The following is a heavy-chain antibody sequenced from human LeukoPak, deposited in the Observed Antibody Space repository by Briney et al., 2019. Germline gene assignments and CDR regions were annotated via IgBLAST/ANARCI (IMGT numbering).Heavy chain of an antibody. J-gene: IGHJ5*02. V-gene: IGHV4-59*08. CDR2: VSDSGHT. CDR1: GGSISSHY. Sequence: PSETLSLTCTVSGGSISSHYWSWIRQPPGKGLEWIGYVSDSGHTVYNPPLTSRVTILRDTSKTQFSLRLSSVTAADTAVYYCARHATGSYSVPWLDPWGQGTLVTVSS. D-gene: IGHD3-10*01. CDR3: ARHATGSYSVPWLDP.